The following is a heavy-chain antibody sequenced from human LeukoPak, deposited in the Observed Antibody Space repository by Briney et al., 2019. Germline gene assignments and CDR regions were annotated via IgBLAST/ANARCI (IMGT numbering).Heavy chain of an antibody. V-gene: IGHV1-18*01. CDR3: ARDRYCSSTSCFNWFDP. CDR1: GYTFTSYG. J-gene: IGHJ5*02. D-gene: IGHD2-2*01. Sequence: ASVTVSCKASGYTFTSYGISWVRQAPGQGLEWMGWISAYNGNTNYAQKLQGRVTMTTDTSTSTAYMELRSLRSDDTAVYYCARDRYCSSTSCFNWFDPWGQGTLVTVSS. CDR2: ISAYNGNT.